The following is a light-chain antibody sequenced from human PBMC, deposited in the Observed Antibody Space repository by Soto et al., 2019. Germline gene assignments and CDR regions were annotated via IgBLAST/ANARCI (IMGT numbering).Light chain of an antibody. V-gene: IGLV3-21*02. CDR2: DDS. Sequence: SYELTQPPSVSVAPGLTARITCGGNSIGSKSVHWYQQKPGQAPLLVVFDDSDRPSGIPERFSGSNSGNTATLTISRVEAGDEADYYCQVWDNTGDNNDVFGTGTKLTVL. CDR3: QVWDNTGDNNDV. J-gene: IGLJ1*01. CDR1: SIGSKS.